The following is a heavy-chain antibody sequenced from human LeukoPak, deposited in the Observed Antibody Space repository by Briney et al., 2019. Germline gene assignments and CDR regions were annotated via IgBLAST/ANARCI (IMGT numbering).Heavy chain of an antibody. CDR3: ARGVYNWNDGTDAFDI. CDR1: GYTFTSYG. CDR2: ISAYNGNT. D-gene: IGHD1-1*01. Sequence: ASVKVSCKASGYTFTSYGISWVRQAPGQGLEWMGWISAYNGNTNYAQKLQGRVTMTTDTSTSTAYMELRSLRSDDTAVYYCARGVYNWNDGTDAFDIWGQGTMVTVS. V-gene: IGHV1-18*01. J-gene: IGHJ3*02.